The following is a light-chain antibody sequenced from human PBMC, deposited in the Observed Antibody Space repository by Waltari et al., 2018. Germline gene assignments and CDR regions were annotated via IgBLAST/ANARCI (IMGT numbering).Light chain of an antibody. CDR2: DVT. Sequence: QSALTQPASVSGSPGQSITISCTGTSTDIGVSDYVSWYQPHPGKAPKVMIYDVTKRPSGVSNRFSGSKSGNTASLTISGLQAEDEADYYCCSYAGNNYVLFGGGTKLTVL. V-gene: IGLV2-23*02. CDR3: CSYAGNNYVL. CDR1: STDIGVSDY. J-gene: IGLJ2*01.